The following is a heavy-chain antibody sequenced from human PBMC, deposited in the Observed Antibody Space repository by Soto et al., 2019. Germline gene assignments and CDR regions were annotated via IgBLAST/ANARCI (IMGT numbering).Heavy chain of an antibody. D-gene: IGHD6-13*01. J-gene: IGHJ6*02. V-gene: IGHV1-69*01. CDR2: IIPVFRST. CDR1: GGTFSDYA. Sequence: QVQLVQSGAEVKKPGSSVKVSCKTSGGTFSDYALSWVRQAPGQGLEWMGGIIPVFRSTNYAQKFQGRVTITADESTSTAYMQLSSLKSEASAISYCARALYTTAGTVDYFYGMGVWGQGTTVTVSS. CDR3: ARALYTTAGTVDYFYGMGV.